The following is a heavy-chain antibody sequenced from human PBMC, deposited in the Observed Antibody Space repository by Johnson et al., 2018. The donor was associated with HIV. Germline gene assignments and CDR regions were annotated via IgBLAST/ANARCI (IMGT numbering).Heavy chain of an antibody. CDR3: AKAVAARPQGNDGAFDI. Sequence: MLLVESGGGVVQPGGSLRLSCAASGFTVSSNYMSWVRQAQGRGLEWGSVIYRGGSTYYADSVKGRFTVSRDNSKNTLYLQMNSLRVEDTAVYYCAKAVAARPQGNDGAFDIWGQGTMVTVSS. J-gene: IGHJ3*02. CDR2: IYRGGST. CDR1: GFTVSSNY. D-gene: IGHD6-6*01. V-gene: IGHV3-66*02.